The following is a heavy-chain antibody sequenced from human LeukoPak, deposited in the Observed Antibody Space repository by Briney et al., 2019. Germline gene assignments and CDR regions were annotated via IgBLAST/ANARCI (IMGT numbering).Heavy chain of an antibody. Sequence: GESLKISCKGSGYSFTNYWIAWVRRMPGKGLEWMGIIYPGDSDTRYSSSFQGQVTISADRSINTAYLQWGSLKASDTAIYYCARPLQEDAFDFWGQGTMVSVSS. CDR1: GYSFTNYW. D-gene: IGHD4-11*01. J-gene: IGHJ3*01. V-gene: IGHV5-51*01. CDR2: IYPGDSDT. CDR3: ARPLQEDAFDF.